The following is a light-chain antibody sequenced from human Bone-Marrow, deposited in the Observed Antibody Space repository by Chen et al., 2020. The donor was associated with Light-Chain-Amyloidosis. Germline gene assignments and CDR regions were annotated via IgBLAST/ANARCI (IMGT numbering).Light chain of an antibody. CDR1: SSDVGGDNH. J-gene: IGLJ1*01. CDR3: SSYTITNTLV. Sequence: QSALTQPPSVSGSPGQSITISCTGTSSDVGGDNHVSWYQQHPDKAPKLMIYEVTNQPSWVPDRFSGSKSDNTASLTISGLQTEDEADYFCSSYTITNTLVFGSGTRVTVL. V-gene: IGLV2-14*01. CDR2: EVT.